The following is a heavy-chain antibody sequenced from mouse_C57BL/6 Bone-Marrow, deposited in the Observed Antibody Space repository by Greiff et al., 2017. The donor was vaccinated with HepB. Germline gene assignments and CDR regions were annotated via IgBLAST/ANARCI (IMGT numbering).Heavy chain of an antibody. D-gene: IGHD2-3*01. J-gene: IGHJ3*01. CDR1: GYTFTSYW. CDR2: INPSNGGT. Sequence: QVQLKQPGTELVKPGASVKLSCKASGYTFTSYWMHWVKQRPGQGLEWIGNINPSNGGTNYNEKFKSKATLTVDKSSSTAYMQFSSLTSEDSAVYYCALYDGYYVGFAYWGQGTLVTVSA. CDR3: ALYDGYYVGFAY. V-gene: IGHV1-53*01.